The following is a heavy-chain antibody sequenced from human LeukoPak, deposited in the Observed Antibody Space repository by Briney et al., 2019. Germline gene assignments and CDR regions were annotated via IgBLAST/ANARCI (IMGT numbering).Heavy chain of an antibody. J-gene: IGHJ4*02. V-gene: IGHV3-23*01. CDR1: GFTFSNYA. D-gene: IGHD5-24*01. CDR2: ISASGGST. CDR3: AKGVGWLHPPFDY. Sequence: GGSLRLSCAASGFTFSNYAMNWVRQAPGKGLEWVSAISASGGSTYYADSVKGRFTISRDNSKNTLYLQMNSLRAEDTAVYYCAKGVGWLHPPFDYWGQGTLVTVSS.